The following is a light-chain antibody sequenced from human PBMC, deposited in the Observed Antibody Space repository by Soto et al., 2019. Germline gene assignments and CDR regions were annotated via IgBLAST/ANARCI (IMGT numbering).Light chain of an antibody. J-gene: IGLJ3*02. CDR2: SIN. CDR1: YSNIGSNF. V-gene: IGLV1-44*01. Sequence: QAVVTQPPSASATPGQTVTISCSGRYSNIGSNFVSWYQRLPGTAPKLLIYSINQRPSGVPDRFSGSKSGTSASLTISGLHSEDEADYFCSSWDDSLDGPVFGGGTKLTVL. CDR3: SSWDDSLDGPV.